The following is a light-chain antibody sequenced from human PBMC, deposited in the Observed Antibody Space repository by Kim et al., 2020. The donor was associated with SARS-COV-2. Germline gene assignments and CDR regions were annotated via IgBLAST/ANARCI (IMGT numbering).Light chain of an antibody. V-gene: IGLV6-57*03. CDR2: EDN. Sequence: TLTISCTRSSGSIAINYVQWYQQRPGSAPTTVIYEDNQRPSGVPDRFSGSIDSSSNSSSLTISGLKTEDEADYYCQSYDSSNHVVFGGGTQLTVL. J-gene: IGLJ2*01. CDR1: SGSIAINY. CDR3: QSYDSSNHVV.